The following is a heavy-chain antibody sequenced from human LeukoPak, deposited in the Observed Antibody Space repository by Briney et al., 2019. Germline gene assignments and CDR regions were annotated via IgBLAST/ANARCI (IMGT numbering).Heavy chain of an antibody. D-gene: IGHD3-22*01. V-gene: IGHV4-61*02. J-gene: IGHJ3*02. CDR3: ARDRYYYDSSGLRAFDI. Sequence: PSETLSLTCTVSGGSISSSSYYWSWIRQPAGKGLEWIGRIHTSGSTNYNPTLKSRVTMSGDTSKNQFSLKLSPVTAADTAVYYCARDRYYYDSSGLRAFDIWGQGTMVTVSS. CDR1: GGSISSSSYY. CDR2: IHTSGST.